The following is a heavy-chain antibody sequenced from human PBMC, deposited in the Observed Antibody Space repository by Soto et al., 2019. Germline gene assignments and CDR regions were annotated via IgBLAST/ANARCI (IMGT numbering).Heavy chain of an antibody. CDR3: ARVYTAMVLHYYNYGMDV. CDR2: IIPIIGTA. CDR1: GGTFSSYA. V-gene: IGHV1-69*06. D-gene: IGHD5-18*01. J-gene: IGHJ6*02. Sequence: GASVKVSCKASGGTFSSYAISWVRQAPGQGLEWMGGIIPIIGTANYAQKFQGRVTITADKSTNTAYMELSSLRSEDTAVYYCARVYTAMVLHYYNYGMDVWGQGTTVTVSS.